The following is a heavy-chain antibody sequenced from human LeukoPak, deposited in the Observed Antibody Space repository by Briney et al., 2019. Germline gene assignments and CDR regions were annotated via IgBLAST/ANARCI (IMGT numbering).Heavy chain of an antibody. CDR2: ISGSGGTI. V-gene: IGHV3-23*01. J-gene: IGHJ4*02. CDR3: AKVQEMATILPPFHY. D-gene: IGHD5-24*01. Sequence: GGSLRLYCAASGFTFSSYAMGWVRQAPGKGLQWVSGISGSGGTIYYADSVKGRFTISRDNSKNTLYLQTNSLRDEETAVYYCAKVQEMATILPPFHYWGQGTLVTVSS. CDR1: GFTFSSYA.